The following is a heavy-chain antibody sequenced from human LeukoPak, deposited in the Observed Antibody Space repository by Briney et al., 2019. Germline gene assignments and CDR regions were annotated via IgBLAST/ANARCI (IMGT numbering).Heavy chain of an antibody. CDR3: AKDGVAGTYYFDY. CDR2: ISPSGGST. V-gene: IGHV1-46*03. CDR1: GYTFTTYY. D-gene: IGHD6-19*01. J-gene: IGHJ4*02. Sequence: GASVKVSCKASGYTFTTYYIHWVRQAPGQGLEWMGMISPSGGSTSYPQKFQGRVTLTRDTSTSTVYMELSSLISEDTAVYFCAKDGVAGTYYFDYWSQGTLVTVSS.